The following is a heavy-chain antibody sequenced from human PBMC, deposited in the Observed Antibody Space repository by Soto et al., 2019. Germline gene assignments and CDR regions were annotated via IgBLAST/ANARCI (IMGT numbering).Heavy chain of an antibody. CDR3: TRIKWGLNYYSGMGV. V-gene: IGHV1-2*02. J-gene: IGHJ6*02. CDR2: INPKTAAT. D-gene: IGHD3-10*01. Sequence: GASVKVSCKPSGYSFSDYFTQWGRHAPGQGLEWVAWINPKTAATNYAKKFQGRVSLTWDTSSTTAYMELTKLKPNDPAVYYCTRIKWGLNYYSGMGVWGQRTTVTVCS. CDR1: GYSFSDYF.